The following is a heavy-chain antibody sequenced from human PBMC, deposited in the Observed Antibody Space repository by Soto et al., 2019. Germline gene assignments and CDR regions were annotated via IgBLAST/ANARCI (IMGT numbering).Heavy chain of an antibody. CDR1: CGSISSSNW. J-gene: IGHJ4*02. Sequence: TLSLTCAVSCGSISSSNWWSWVRQPPGKGMEWIGEIYHSGSTNYNPSLKSRVTISVDKSKNQFSLKLSSVTAADTAVYYCARGLFEYSRSSGDYWGQGTLVTVSS. CDR2: IYHSGST. CDR3: ARGLFEYSRSSGDY. D-gene: IGHD6-6*01. V-gene: IGHV4-4*02.